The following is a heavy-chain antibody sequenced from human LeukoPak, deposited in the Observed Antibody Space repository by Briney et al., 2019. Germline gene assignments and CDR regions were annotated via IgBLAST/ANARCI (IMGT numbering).Heavy chain of an antibody. D-gene: IGHD2-2*01. CDR1: GGSISSGSYY. Sequence: SETLSLTCTVSGGSISSGSYYWSWIRQPAGKGLEWIGRIYTSGSTNYNPSLKSRVTISVDTSKNQFSLKLSSVTAADTAVYYCARQRPDIYCSSTSCYAYYYYYYMDVWGKGTTVTISS. V-gene: IGHV4-61*02. CDR3: ARQRPDIYCSSTSCYAYYYYYYMDV. CDR2: IYTSGST. J-gene: IGHJ6*03.